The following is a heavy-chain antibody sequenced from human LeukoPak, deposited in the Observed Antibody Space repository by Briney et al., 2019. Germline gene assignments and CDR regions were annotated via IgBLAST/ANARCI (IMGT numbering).Heavy chain of an antibody. D-gene: IGHD2-15*01. CDR3: AKDSVEDIVVVVAATGAFDI. J-gene: IGHJ3*02. V-gene: IGHV3-7*01. CDR1: GFAFNSYW. Sequence: GGSLRLSCAASGFAFNSYWMTWVRQAPGKGLEWVANIKPDGSEKYYVDSVKGRFTISRDNSKNTLYLQMNSLRAEDTAVYYCAKDSVEDIVVVVAATGAFDIWGQGTMVTVSS. CDR2: IKPDGSEK.